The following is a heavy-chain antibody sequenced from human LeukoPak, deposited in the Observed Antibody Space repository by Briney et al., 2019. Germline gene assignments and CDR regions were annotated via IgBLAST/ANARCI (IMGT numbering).Heavy chain of an antibody. V-gene: IGHV3-15*01. CDR1: GFTFSNAW. Sequence: KTGGSLRLSCAASGFTFSNAWMSWVRQAPGKGLEWVGRIKSKTDGGTTDYAAPVKGRFTISRDDSKNTLYLQMNSLKTEDTAVYYCTKRMHSSSWYNYFDLWGQGTLVTVSS. D-gene: IGHD6-13*01. CDR2: IKSKTDGGTT. J-gene: IGHJ4*02. CDR3: TKRMHSSSWYNYFDL.